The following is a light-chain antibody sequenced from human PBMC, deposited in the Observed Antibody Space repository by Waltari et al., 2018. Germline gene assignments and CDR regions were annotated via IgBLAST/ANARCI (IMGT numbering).Light chain of an antibody. Sequence: SSELTQPPSVSVSPGQTASVTCSGDKLGNKYASCYQQKPGQSPVLAIYQDTKRPSGIPERFSGSNSGNTATLTITGTQALDEADYYCQAWDSNTAHYVFGTGTKVTVL. V-gene: IGLV3-1*01. CDR2: QDT. CDR1: KLGNKY. J-gene: IGLJ1*01. CDR3: QAWDSNTAHYV.